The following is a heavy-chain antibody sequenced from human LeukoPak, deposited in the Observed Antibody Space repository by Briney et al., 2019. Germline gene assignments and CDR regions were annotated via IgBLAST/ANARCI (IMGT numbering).Heavy chain of an antibody. CDR1: GYTFTSYY. CDR3: AAGSGYDSSFDY. CDR2: INPNSGGT. D-gene: IGHD5-12*01. J-gene: IGHJ4*02. V-gene: IGHV1-2*02. Sequence: ASVKVSCKASGYTFTSYYMHWVRQAPGQGLEWMGWINPNSGGTNYAQKFQGRVTMTRDTSISTAYMELSRLRSDNTAVYYCAAGSGYDSSFDYWGQGTLVTVSS.